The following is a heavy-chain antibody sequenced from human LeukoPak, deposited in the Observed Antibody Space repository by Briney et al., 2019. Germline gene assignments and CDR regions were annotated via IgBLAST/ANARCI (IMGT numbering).Heavy chain of an antibody. CDR3: ARVGGDHSTGHYSVDY. Sequence: KSSETLSLTCAVSGYSITSTYWWGWIRQTPGTGLAWIGILHHSGSTSYSPSLKSRVTISADTSKNQFSLRLSSVTAADTAVYYCARVGGDHSTGHYSVDYWGQGTLVTASS. CDR2: LHHSGST. V-gene: IGHV4-38-2*01. J-gene: IGHJ4*02. CDR1: GYSITSTYW. D-gene: IGHD3-22*01.